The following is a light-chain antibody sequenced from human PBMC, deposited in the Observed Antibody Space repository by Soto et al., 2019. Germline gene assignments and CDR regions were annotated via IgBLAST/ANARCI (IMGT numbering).Light chain of an antibody. Sequence: EIVLTPSPGPLSSSPGERATLSCRARQSVRSSYLVWYQQKPGQARRLLIYGASSRATGIPDRFSGNGSGTDFTVTIGRLGPEDFAVYYCQQYSSSPRITCDPGTKVDIK. V-gene: IGKV3-20*01. CDR3: QQYSSSPRIT. CDR1: QSVRSSY. CDR2: GAS. J-gene: IGKJ3*01.